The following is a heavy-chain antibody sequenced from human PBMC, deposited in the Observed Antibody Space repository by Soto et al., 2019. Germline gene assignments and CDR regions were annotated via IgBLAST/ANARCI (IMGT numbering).Heavy chain of an antibody. CDR1: GYTFTGYY. V-gene: IGHV1-2*04. CDR2: INPNSGGT. Sequence: ASVKVSCKASGYTFTGYYMHWVRQAPGQGLEWMGWINPNSGGTNYAQKFQGWVTMTRDTSISTAYMELSRLRSDDTAVYYCARDRRTETAAAEVYYYYYGMDVWGQGTTVTVSS. D-gene: IGHD6-13*01. CDR3: ARDRRTETAAAEVYYYYYGMDV. J-gene: IGHJ6*02.